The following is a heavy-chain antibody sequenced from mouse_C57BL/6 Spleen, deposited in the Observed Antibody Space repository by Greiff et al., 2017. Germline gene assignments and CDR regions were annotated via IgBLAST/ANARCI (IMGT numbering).Heavy chain of an antibody. V-gene: IGHV1-55*01. Sequence: QVQLQQSGAELVKPGASVKMSCKASGYTFTSYWITWVKQRPGQGLEWIGDIYPGSGSTNYNEKFKSKATLTVDTSSSTAYMQLSSLTSEDSAVYYCARDYDGGYYAMDYWGQGTSVTVSS. J-gene: IGHJ4*01. CDR1: GYTFTSYW. CDR3: ARDYDGGYYAMDY. CDR2: IYPGSGST. D-gene: IGHD2-4*01.